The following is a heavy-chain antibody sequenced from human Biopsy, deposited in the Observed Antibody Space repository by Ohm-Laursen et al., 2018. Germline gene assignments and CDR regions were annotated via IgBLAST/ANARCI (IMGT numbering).Heavy chain of an antibody. D-gene: IGHD5-12*01. CDR2: MSHRGST. J-gene: IGHJ4*02. CDR1: GGSFSGSY. V-gene: IGHV4-34*01. Sequence: GTLSLTCAVYGGSFSGSYWTWIRQPPGKGLEWLGEMSHRGSTNHNPSLKSRVTISMDTSKSQFSLKLTSVTAADTAVYYCARWEVGYSANDLRFDYWGQGTLVTVSS. CDR3: ARWEVGYSANDLRFDY.